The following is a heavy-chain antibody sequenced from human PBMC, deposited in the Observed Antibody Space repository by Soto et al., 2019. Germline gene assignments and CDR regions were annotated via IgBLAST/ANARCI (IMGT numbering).Heavy chain of an antibody. CDR2: IYHSGST. CDR3: ARDRGVVDGYYYYYGMDV. J-gene: IGHJ6*02. D-gene: IGHD3-3*01. V-gene: IGHV4-4*02. CDR1: GGSITSSNW. Sequence: AETMSLTCPVCGGSITSSNWWSWFRQPPGKGREWIGEIYHSGSTNYTPSLKSRVTISVDKSKNQFSLKLSSVTAADTAVYYCARDRGVVDGYYYYYGMDVWGQGTTVTVSS.